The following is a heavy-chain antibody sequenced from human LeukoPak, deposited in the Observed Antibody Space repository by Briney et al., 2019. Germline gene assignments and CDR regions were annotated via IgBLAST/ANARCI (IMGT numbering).Heavy chain of an antibody. D-gene: IGHD4-17*01. CDR3: AKDFTSRPTVTRGFDP. V-gene: IGHV3-9*01. CDR2: ISWDNDRI. Sequence: GRSLRLSCAASGFTFDDYAMRWVRQAPGKGLEGVSGISWDNDRIDYADSVKGRFTISRDNAKNSLYLQMNRLRAEDTAFYYCAKDFTSRPTVTRGFDPWGQGTLVTVSS. CDR1: GFTFDDYA. J-gene: IGHJ5*02.